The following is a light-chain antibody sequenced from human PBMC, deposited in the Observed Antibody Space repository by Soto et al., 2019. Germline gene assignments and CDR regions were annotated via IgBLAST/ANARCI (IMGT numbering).Light chain of an antibody. CDR3: SSSAASSPYV. V-gene: IGLV2-11*01. CDR2: DVT. J-gene: IGLJ1*01. CDR1: SSDVGSYNY. Sequence: QSVLTQPRSVSGSPGQSVTLSCTGTSSDVGSYNYVSWYQHHPGKAPKLMIYDVTKRPSGVPDRFSGSKSGNTASLTISGLQPEDEAVYYRSSSAASSPYVSGPGTNLTVL.